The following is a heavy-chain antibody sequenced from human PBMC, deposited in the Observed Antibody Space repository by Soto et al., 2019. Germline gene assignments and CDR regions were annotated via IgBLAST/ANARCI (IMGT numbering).Heavy chain of an antibody. Sequence: LTCAVSGSPISSLTYYWVWIRQPPGKGLEWIASISLGGTTYYSPSLKSRLTASLDTSNNQVSLILSSVTVTDTAVYFCVKQAVGSMSSEWGPGTLVTVSS. CDR1: GSPISSLTYY. V-gene: IGHV4-39*01. CDR3: VKQAVGSMSSE. J-gene: IGHJ4*02. CDR2: ISLGGTT. D-gene: IGHD6-6*01.